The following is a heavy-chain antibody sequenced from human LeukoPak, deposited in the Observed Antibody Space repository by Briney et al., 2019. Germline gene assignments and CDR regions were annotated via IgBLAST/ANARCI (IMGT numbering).Heavy chain of an antibody. D-gene: IGHD4-17*01. Sequence: GGSLRLSCAASGFTFSTYAMSWVRQAPGKGLEWVSYISGSSDTIHYADSVKGRFTISRDNAKNSLYLQMNSLRAEDTAVYYCARDLTVTGIFDYWGQGTLVTVSS. V-gene: IGHV3-48*01. CDR1: GFTFSTYA. J-gene: IGHJ4*02. CDR2: ISGSSDTI. CDR3: ARDLTVTGIFDY.